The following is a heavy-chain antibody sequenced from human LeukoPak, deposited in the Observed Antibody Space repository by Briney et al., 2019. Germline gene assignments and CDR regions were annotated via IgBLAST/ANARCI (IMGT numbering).Heavy chain of an antibody. D-gene: IGHD4-23*01. V-gene: IGHV4-39*07. CDR3: ARESLYGGNANDY. CDR2: IYHSGST. CDR1: GGSISSSSYY. J-gene: IGHJ4*02. Sequence: PSETLSLTCTVSGGSISSSSYYWGWIRQPPGKGLEWIGYIYHSGSTYYNPSLKSRVTISVDRSKNQFSLKLSSVTAADTAVYYCARESLYGGNANDYWGQGTLVTVSS.